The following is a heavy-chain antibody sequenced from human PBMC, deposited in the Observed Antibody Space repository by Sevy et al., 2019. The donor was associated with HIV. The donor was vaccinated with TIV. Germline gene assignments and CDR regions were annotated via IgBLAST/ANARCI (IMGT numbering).Heavy chain of an antibody. CDR3: LRDIATHSTGSYIRYFDY. CDR1: GFTFSRYT. Sequence: GGSLRLSCAASGFTFSRYTMHWVRQAPGKGLEWISSITSDATYISYADSLRGRFTISRDNAKNSLFLQMSSLRAEDTAVYFCLRDIATHSTGSYIRYFDYWGQGTLVTVSS. D-gene: IGHD6-19*01. CDR2: ITSDATYI. J-gene: IGHJ4*02. V-gene: IGHV3-21*06.